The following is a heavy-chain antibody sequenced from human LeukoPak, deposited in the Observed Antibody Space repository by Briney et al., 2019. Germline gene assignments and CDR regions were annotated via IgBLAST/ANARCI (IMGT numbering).Heavy chain of an antibody. V-gene: IGHV3-11*06. J-gene: IGHJ4*02. CDR2: ISSSSSYT. Sequence: GGSLRLSCAASGFTFSDYYMSWIRQAPGKGLEWVSYISSSSSYTNYADSVKGRFTISRDNAKNSLYLQMNSLRAEDTAVYYCARGGYSSIYFDYWGQGTLVTVSS. CDR3: ARGGYSSIYFDY. D-gene: IGHD6-19*01. CDR1: GFTFSDYY.